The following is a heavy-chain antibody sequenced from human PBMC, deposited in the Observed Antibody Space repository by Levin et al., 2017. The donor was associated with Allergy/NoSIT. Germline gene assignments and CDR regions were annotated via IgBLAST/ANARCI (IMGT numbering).Heavy chain of an antibody. CDR3: AREGRGNYYGSGSYLFGGFDY. CDR2: ISSSGSTI. CDR1: GFTFSDYY. V-gene: IGHV3-11*01. J-gene: IGHJ4*02. D-gene: IGHD3-10*01. Sequence: GESLKISCAASGFTFSDYYMSWIRQAPGKGLEWVSYISSSGSTIYYADSVKGRFTISRDNAKNSLYLQMNSLRAEDTAVYYCAREGRGNYYGSGSYLFGGFDYWGQGTLVTVSS.